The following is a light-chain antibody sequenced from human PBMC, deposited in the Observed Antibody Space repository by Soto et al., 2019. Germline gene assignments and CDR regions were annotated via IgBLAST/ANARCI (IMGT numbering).Light chain of an antibody. CDR3: QQYGSSPGVT. CDR1: QSLTSSY. Sequence: EIVLTQSPGTLSLSPGETATLSCRASQSLTSSYLAWYQQKPGQAPRLLIYGASSRATGIPDRFSGSGSGTDFTLTISRLEPEDFAVYYCQQYGSSPGVTFGPGTKVDIK. CDR2: GAS. J-gene: IGKJ3*01. V-gene: IGKV3-20*01.